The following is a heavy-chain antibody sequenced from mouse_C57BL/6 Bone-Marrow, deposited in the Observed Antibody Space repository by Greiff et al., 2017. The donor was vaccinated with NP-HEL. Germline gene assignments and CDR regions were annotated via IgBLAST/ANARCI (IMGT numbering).Heavy chain of an antibody. CDR1: GFSLTSSG. CDR3: AGYYSNPYYYAMDY. Sequence: QVQLQQSGPGLVQPSQSLSITCTVSGFSLTSSGVHWVRQSPGKGLEWLGVIWSGGSTDSNAAFISRLSIRKDNSKSQVFFKMNSLQADDTAIYYCAGYYSNPYYYAMDYWGQGTSVTVSS. D-gene: IGHD2-5*01. CDR2: IWSGGST. V-gene: IGHV2-2*01. J-gene: IGHJ4*01.